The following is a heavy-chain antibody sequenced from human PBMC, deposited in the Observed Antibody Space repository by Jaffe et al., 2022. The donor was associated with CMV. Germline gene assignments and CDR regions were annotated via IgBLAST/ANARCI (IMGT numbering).Heavy chain of an antibody. CDR2: IYPGDSDT. Sequence: EVQLVQSGAEVKKPGESLKISCKGSGYSFTSYWIGWVRQMPGKGLEWMGIIYPGDSDTRYSPSFQGQVTISADKSISTAYLQWSSLKASDTAMYYCARGDSYYYDSSGNYYMDVWGKGTTVTVSS. CDR3: ARGDSYYYDSSGNYYMDV. J-gene: IGHJ6*03. V-gene: IGHV5-51*01. CDR1: GYSFTSYW. D-gene: IGHD3-22*01.